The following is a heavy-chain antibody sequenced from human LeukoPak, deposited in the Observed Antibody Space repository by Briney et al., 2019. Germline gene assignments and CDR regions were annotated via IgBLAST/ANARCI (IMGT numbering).Heavy chain of an antibody. D-gene: IGHD3-3*01. CDR2: IYSSGII. CDR1: GGSIMRYY. V-gene: IGHV4-4*07. Sequence: PSETLSLTCTVSGGSIMRYYWSWIRQPAGKAPEWIGRIYSSGIINYNPSLKSRVTMSLDNSKNQLSLKLSYVTAADTAVYYCARDTGKSGYPDYWGQGTLVTVSS. CDR3: ARDTGKSGYPDY. J-gene: IGHJ4*02.